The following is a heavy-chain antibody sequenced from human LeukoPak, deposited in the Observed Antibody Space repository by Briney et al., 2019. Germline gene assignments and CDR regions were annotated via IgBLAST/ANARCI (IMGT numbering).Heavy chain of an antibody. J-gene: IGHJ3*02. CDR3: ATGYSSSYPDAFDI. CDR1: GGSISSYY. Sequence: SETLSLTCTVSGGSISSYYWSWIRQPPGKGLEWIGYIYYSGSTNYNPSLKSRVTISVDTSKNQFSLKLSSVTAADMAVYYCATGYSSSYPDAFDIWGQGTMVTVSS. CDR2: IYYSGST. D-gene: IGHD6-6*01. V-gene: IGHV4-59*08.